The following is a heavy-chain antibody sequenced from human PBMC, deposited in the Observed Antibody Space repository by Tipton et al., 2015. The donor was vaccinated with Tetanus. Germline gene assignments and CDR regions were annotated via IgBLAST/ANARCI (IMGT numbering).Heavy chain of an antibody. Sequence: SLRLSCVASGFTFSNYAVSWVRQAPGKGLEWVSSLSGSGDSTYYVDSVRGRFTISRDNSKNSLFLQMDSLRAEDTAVYYCARDCPSRGLSEHHYYHGLYDWGQGPPVSVSS. CDR2: LSGSGDST. CDR3: ARDCPSRGLSEHHYYHGLYD. D-gene: IGHD4-17*01. CDR1: GFTFSNYA. J-gene: IGHJ6*02. V-gene: IGHV3-23*01.